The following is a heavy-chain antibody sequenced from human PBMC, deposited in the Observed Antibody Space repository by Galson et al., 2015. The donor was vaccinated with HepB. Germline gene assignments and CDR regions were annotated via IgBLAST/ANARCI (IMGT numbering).Heavy chain of an antibody. V-gene: IGHV3-21*01. Sequence: SLRLSCAASGFTFSSYSMNWVRQAPGKGLEWVSSISSSSSYIYYADSVKGRFTISRDNAKNSLYLQMNSLRAEDTAVYYCAREGETNYGTPQDLPYGMDVWGQGTTVTVSS. CDR2: ISSSSSYI. J-gene: IGHJ6*02. CDR3: AREGETNYGTPQDLPYGMDV. D-gene: IGHD4-17*01. CDR1: GFTFSSYS.